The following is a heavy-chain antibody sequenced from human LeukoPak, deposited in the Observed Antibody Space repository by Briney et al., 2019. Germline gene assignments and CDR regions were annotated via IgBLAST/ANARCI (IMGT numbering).Heavy chain of an antibody. CDR3: ARDSSITMVRGVILDAFDI. CDR2: INPSDGST. D-gene: IGHD3-10*01. Sequence: ASVKVSCKASGYSFTYHYMHWLRQAPGQGLEWIGIINPSDGSTTYAQKFQGRVTMTRDMSTSTVYMELSSLRAEDTAVYYCARDSSITMVRGVILDAFDIWGQGTMVTVSS. J-gene: IGHJ3*02. CDR1: GYSFTYHY. V-gene: IGHV1-46*01.